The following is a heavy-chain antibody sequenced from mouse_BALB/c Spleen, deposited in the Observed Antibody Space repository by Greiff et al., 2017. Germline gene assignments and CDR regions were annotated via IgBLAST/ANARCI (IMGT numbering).Heavy chain of an antibody. CDR2: ISDGGSYT. CDR1: GFTFSDYY. CDR3: AREETTPLAY. V-gene: IGHV5-4*02. D-gene: IGHD1-1*01. Sequence: EVQLVESGGGLVKPGGSLKLSCAASGFTFSDYYMYWVRQTPEKRLEWVATISDGGSYTYYPDSVKGRFTISRDNAKNNLYLQMSSLKSEDTAMYYCAREETTPLAYWGQGTLVTVSA. J-gene: IGHJ3*01.